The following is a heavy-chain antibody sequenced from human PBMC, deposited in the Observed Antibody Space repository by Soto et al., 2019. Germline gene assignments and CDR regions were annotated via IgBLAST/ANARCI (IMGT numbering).Heavy chain of an antibody. J-gene: IGHJ6*03. CDR1: GYTFTSYD. Sequence: ASVKVSCKASGYTFTSYDINWVRQATGQGLEWMGWMNPNSGNTGYAQKFQGRVTMTRNTSISTAYMELSSLRSEDTAVYYCARDGSGSFLSIYYYYYMDVWGKGTTVTVSS. V-gene: IGHV1-8*01. CDR3: ARDGSGSFLSIYYYYYMDV. D-gene: IGHD3-10*01. CDR2: MNPNSGNT.